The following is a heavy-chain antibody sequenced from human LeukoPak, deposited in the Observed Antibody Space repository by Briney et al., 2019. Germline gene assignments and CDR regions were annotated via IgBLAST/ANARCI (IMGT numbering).Heavy chain of an antibody. CDR1: GFTFSSYA. J-gene: IGHJ4*02. CDR2: ISGSGGST. Sequence: AGGSLRLSCAASGFTFSSYAMSWVRQAPGKGLEWVSAISGSGGSTYYADSVKGRFTISRDNSKNTLYLQMNSLRAEDTAVYYSANTGPIGIHLWSTPSPVYFDYWGQGTLVTVSS. D-gene: IGHD5-18*01. CDR3: ANTGPIGIHLWSTPSPVYFDY. V-gene: IGHV3-23*01.